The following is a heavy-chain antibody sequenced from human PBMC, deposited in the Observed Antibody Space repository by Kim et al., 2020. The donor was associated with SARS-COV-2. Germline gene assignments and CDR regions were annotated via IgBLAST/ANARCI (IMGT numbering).Heavy chain of an antibody. J-gene: IGHJ4*02. CDR3: ARIHPFGSVYGGGDY. CDR1: GGSITDQTFY. D-gene: IGHD6-19*01. V-gene: IGHV4-39*01. CDR2: IYHNGIT. Sequence: SETLSLTCSVSGGSITDQTFYWGWVRQFPGKGLEWIASIYHNGITYYNPSLNSRVTISIDTSKSQFSLKMRSVTAADTAVYYCARIHPFGSVYGGGDYWGQGALVTVSS.